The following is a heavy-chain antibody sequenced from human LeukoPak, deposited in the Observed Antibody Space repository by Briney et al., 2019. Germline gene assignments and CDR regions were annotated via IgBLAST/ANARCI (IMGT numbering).Heavy chain of an antibody. CDR3: AKKVESKWFDP. J-gene: IGHJ5*02. CDR1: GGSISGYY. V-gene: IGHV4-59*01. D-gene: IGHD1-1*01. Sequence: SETLSLTCTVSGGSISGYYWSWVRQPPGKGLEWIGYIYDSGTTNYNPSLKSRVSISEDTSKNQFSLKLTSVTAADTAVYYCAKKVESKWFDPWGQGTLVTVSS. CDR2: IYDSGTT.